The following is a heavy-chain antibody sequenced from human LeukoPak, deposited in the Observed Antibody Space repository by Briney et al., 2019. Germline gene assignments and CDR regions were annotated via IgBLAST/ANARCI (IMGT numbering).Heavy chain of an antibody. CDR2: ISSSGSTI. CDR3: ARDWRNYYDSGGYDLDFDY. CDR1: GFTFSDYY. D-gene: IGHD3-22*01. V-gene: IGHV3-11*04. Sequence: PGGSLRLSCAASGFTFSDYYMSWIRQAPGKGLEWVSYISSSGSTIYYADSVKGRFTISRDNAKNSLYLQMNSLRAEETAVYYFARDWRNYYDSGGYDLDFDYWGQGTLVTVSS. J-gene: IGHJ4*02.